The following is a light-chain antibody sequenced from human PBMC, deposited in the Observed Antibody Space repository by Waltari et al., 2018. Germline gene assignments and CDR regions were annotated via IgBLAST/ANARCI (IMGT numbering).Light chain of an antibody. V-gene: IGLV2-14*01. CDR1: RSDTGRSDS. Sequence: QSALTQPASASGSPGQSITLSCTGTRSDTGRSDSVSWYQQHPGKAPKLIIYEVSDRPSGVSYRFSGSKSGNTASLTIFGLQPEDEADYHCTSHTTTSTLVFGGGTRLTVL. CDR3: TSHTTTSTLV. CDR2: EVS. J-gene: IGLJ2*01.